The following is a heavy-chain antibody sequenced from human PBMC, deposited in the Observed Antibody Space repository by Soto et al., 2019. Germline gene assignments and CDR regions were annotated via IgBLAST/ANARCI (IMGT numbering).Heavy chain of an antibody. V-gene: IGHV5-10-1*03. CDR2: IDPSDSYT. D-gene: IGHD2-8*01. Sequence: EVQLVHSGGEVKKPGESLKISCKCSGYSFPTYWISWVRQMPGKGLEWMGRIDPSDSYTSYRPSFQGHVTISVDKSISTAYLQLSSLQASDTAMYYCARNKKNADALLEYWGQGTLVTVS. J-gene: IGHJ4*02. CDR1: GYSFPTYW. CDR3: ARNKKNADALLEY.